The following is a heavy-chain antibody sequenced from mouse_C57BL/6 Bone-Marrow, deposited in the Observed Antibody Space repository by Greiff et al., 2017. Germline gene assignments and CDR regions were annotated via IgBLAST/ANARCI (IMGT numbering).Heavy chain of an antibody. D-gene: IGHD1-1*01. CDR2: IYPRGGST. CDR1: GYTFTSYG. CDR3: ARDYGSSYWYFDV. J-gene: IGHJ1*03. V-gene: IGHV1-85*01. Sequence: QVQLQQSGPELVKPGASVKLSCKASGYTFTSYGINWVKQRPGQGLEWIGWIYPRGGSTKYNEKFKGKATLTVDTSSSTAYMELHSLTSEDSAVYFCARDYGSSYWYFDVWGTGTTVTVSS.